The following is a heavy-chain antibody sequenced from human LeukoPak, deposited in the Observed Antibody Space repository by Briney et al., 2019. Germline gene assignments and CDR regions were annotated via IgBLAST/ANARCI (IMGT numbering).Heavy chain of an antibody. D-gene: IGHD2-21*02. CDR3: ARDLTQLAYCGGDCYSRGHGMDV. CDR2: IYSGGST. Sequence: GGSLRLSCAASGFTVSSNYMSWVRQAPGKGLEWVSVIYSGGSTYYADSVKGRFTISRDNSKNTLYLQMNSLRAEDTAVYYCARDLTQLAYCGGDCYSRGHGMDVWGQGTTVTVSS. V-gene: IGHV3-66*01. CDR1: GFTVSSNY. J-gene: IGHJ6*02.